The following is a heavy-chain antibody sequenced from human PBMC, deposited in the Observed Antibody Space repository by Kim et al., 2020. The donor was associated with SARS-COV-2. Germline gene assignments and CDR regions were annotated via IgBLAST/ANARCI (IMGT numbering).Heavy chain of an antibody. V-gene: IGHV3-9*01. D-gene: IGHD6-13*01. Sequence: VKGRFTISRDNAKNSLYLQMNSLRAEDTALYYCAKDASSSSWYYGYGMDVWGQGTTVTVSS. J-gene: IGHJ6*02. CDR3: AKDASSSSWYYGYGMDV.